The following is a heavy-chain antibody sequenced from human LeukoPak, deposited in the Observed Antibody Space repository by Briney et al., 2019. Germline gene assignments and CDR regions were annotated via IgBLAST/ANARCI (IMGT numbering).Heavy chain of an antibody. CDR3: ARLEGATTGWFDP. CDR2: ISSSSSYI. CDR1: GFTFSSYS. V-gene: IGHV3-21*01. D-gene: IGHD1-26*01. J-gene: IGHJ5*02. Sequence: GGSLRLSCAASGFTFSSYSMNWVRQAPGKGLEWVSSISSSSSYIYYADSVKGRFTISRDNAKNSLYLQMNSLRAEDTAVYYCARLEGATTGWFDPWGQGTLVTVSS.